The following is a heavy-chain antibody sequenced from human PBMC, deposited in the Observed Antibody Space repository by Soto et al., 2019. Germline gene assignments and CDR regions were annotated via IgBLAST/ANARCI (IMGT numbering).Heavy chain of an antibody. D-gene: IGHD3-22*01. V-gene: IGHV3-53*01. CDR1: GFTVSSNH. J-gene: IGHJ3*02. CDR2: IYSGGST. CDR3: ARVDYYDSSGPLDI. Sequence: GGSLRLSCAASGFTVSSNHMSWVRQAPGKGLEWVSVIYSGGSTYYADSVKGRFTISRDNSKNTLYLQMNSLRAEDTAVYYCARVDYYDSSGPLDIWGQGTMVTVSS.